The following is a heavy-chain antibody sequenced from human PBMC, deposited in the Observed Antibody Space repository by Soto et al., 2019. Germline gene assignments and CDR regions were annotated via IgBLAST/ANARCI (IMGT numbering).Heavy chain of an antibody. Sequence: QVQLVESGGGVVQPGRSLRLSCAASGFTFSSYGMHWVRQAPGKGLEWVAVISYDGSNKYYADSVKGRFTISRDNSKNTLYLQMNSLRAEDTAVYYCAKDGGWELLNGAFDIWGQGTMVTVSS. D-gene: IGHD1-26*01. V-gene: IGHV3-30*18. CDR2: ISYDGSNK. CDR1: GFTFSSYG. J-gene: IGHJ3*02. CDR3: AKDGGWELLNGAFDI.